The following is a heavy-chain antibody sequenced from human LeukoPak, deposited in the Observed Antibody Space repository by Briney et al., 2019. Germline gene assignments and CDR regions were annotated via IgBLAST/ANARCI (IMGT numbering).Heavy chain of an antibody. CDR3: ARDLIGYCSGGSCYSGYYYGMDV. CDR2: IYYSGST. J-gene: IGHJ6*02. CDR1: GGSISSYY. D-gene: IGHD2-15*01. V-gene: IGHV4-59*12. Sequence: SETLSLTCTVSGGSISSYYWSWIRQPPGKGLEWIAYIYYSGSTYYNPSLKSRVTISVDTSKNQFSLKLSSVTAADTAVYYCARDLIGYCSGGSCYSGYYYGMDVRGQGTTVTVSS.